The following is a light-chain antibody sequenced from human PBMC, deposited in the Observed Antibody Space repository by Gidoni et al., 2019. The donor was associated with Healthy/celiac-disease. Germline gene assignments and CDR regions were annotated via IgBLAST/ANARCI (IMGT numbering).Light chain of an antibody. CDR1: QSVSSSY. Sequence: EIVFTRHPGTLSLSPGERATLSCRASQSVSSSYFSWYQQQPGQAPRLLIYGASSRAAGIPDSISGSWSGTDFTLTISRLEPEDFAVYYCQQYGSSPRTFGQGTKVEIK. CDR3: QQYGSSPRT. CDR2: GAS. J-gene: IGKJ1*01. V-gene: IGKV3-20*01.